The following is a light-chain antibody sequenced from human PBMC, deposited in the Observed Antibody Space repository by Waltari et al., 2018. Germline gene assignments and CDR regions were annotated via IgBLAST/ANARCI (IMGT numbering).Light chain of an antibody. CDR2: KAS. J-gene: IGKJ4*01. CDR3: QQYNSYPLT. Sequence: DIQMTQSPSTLSASVGDRVTITCRASQSISSWLAWYQQKPGKAPKHLIYKASSLESGVPSRFSGSESGTEFTLTISSLQPDDFATYYCQQYNSYPLTFGGGTKVEIK. CDR1: QSISSW. V-gene: IGKV1-5*03.